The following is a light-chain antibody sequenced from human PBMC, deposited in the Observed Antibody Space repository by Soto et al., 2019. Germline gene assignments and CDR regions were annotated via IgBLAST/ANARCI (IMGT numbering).Light chain of an antibody. CDR1: QSISSY. V-gene: IGKV1-39*01. CDR3: QQSYSTPQT. CDR2: AAS. Sequence: DIQMTQSPSSLSASVGDRVTITCRASQSISSYLNWYQQKPGKAPKLLIYAASSLQSGVPSRFSGSGSGTDFTLTISSMQPEDFATYYCQQSYSTPQTFDQGTRLEI. J-gene: IGKJ5*01.